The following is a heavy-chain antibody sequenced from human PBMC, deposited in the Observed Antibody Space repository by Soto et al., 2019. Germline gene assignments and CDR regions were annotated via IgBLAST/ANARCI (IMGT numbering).Heavy chain of an antibody. D-gene: IGHD3-22*01. Sequence: TLSLTCTVSGGSISSGGYYWSWIRQHPGKGLEWIGYIYYSGSTYYNPSLKSRVTISVDTSKNQFSLKLSSVTAADTAVYYCASQAGNYYDSSGYYLEYFQHWGQGTLVTVSS. CDR3: ASQAGNYYDSSGYYLEYFQH. J-gene: IGHJ1*01. CDR2: IYYSGST. V-gene: IGHV4-31*03. CDR1: GGSISSGGYY.